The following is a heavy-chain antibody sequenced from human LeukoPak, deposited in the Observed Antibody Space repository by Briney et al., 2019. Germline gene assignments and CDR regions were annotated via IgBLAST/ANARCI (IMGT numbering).Heavy chain of an antibody. CDR1: GFTFSSYG. Sequence: PGGSLRLSCAASGFTFSSYGMSWVRQAPGKGLEWGSAISGSGGSTYYADSVKGRFTISGDNSKNTLYLQMNSLRAEDTAVYYCAKDYYDSSGYINYWGQGTLVTVSS. J-gene: IGHJ4*02. CDR3: AKDYYDSSGYINY. V-gene: IGHV3-23*01. CDR2: ISGSGGST. D-gene: IGHD3-22*01.